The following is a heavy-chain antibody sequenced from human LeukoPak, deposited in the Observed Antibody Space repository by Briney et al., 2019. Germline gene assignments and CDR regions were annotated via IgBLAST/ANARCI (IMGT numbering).Heavy chain of an antibody. V-gene: IGHV1-18*01. CDR2: ISAYNGNT. D-gene: IGHD6-6*01. Sequence: ASVKVSCKASGYTFTSYGISWVRQAPGQGLEWMGWISAYNGNTNYAQKLQGRVTMTTDTSTSTAYMELRSLRSDDTAVYYCARDEYSSSSGWFDPWGQGTRFTVSS. CDR3: ARDEYSSSSGWFDP. CDR1: GYTFTSYG. J-gene: IGHJ5*02.